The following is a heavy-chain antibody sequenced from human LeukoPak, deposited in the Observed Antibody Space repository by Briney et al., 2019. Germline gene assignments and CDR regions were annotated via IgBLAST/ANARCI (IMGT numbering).Heavy chain of an antibody. D-gene: IGHD4-17*01. Sequence: SQTLSLTCAVYGGSFSGYYWSWIRQPPGKGLEWIGEINHSGSANYNPSLKSRVTISVDTSKNQFSLKLSSVTAADTAVYYCARGPYGDYLYWGQGTLVTVSS. CDR1: GGSFSGYY. V-gene: IGHV4-34*01. J-gene: IGHJ4*02. CDR3: ARGPYGDYLY. CDR2: INHSGSA.